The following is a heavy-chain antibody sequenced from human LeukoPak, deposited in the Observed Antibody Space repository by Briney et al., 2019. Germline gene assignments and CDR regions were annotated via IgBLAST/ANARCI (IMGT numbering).Heavy chain of an antibody. CDR1: GGSISSGSYY. CDR2: IYTSGSI. D-gene: IGHD4-23*01. V-gene: IGHV4-61*02. J-gene: IGHJ6*02. CDR3: AREGGNSQKGYYGMDV. Sequence: PSQTLSLTCTVSGGSISSGSYYWSWIRQPAGEGLEWIGRIYTSGSIDFNPSLKSRVIISVDTSKNQFSLKLTSVTAADTAVYYCAREGGNSQKGYYGMDVWGQGTTVTVSS.